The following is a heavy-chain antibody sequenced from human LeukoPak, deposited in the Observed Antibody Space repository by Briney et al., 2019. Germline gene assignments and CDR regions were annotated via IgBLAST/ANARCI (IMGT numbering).Heavy chain of an antibody. J-gene: IGHJ4*02. D-gene: IGHD1-14*01. Sequence: GGSLRLSCAASGFTFSNAWMSWVRQAPGKGLEWVGRIKSKTDGGTTDYVAPVKGRFTISRDDSKNTLYLQMNSLKTEDTAVYYCTTDFGVPDSPVGYWGQGTLVTVSS. CDR2: IKSKTDGGTT. V-gene: IGHV3-15*01. CDR1: GFTFSNAW. CDR3: TTDFGVPDSPVGY.